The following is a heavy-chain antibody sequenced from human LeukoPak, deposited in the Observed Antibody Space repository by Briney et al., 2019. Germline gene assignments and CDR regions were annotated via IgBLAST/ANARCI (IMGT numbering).Heavy chain of an antibody. V-gene: IGHV4-34*01. D-gene: IGHD1-1*01. CDR1: GGSFSGYY. CDR2: INHSGST. J-gene: IGHJ4*02. CDR3: ARAGVPGLFDY. Sequence: TSETLSLTCAVYGGSFSGYYWSWIRQPPGKGLEWIGEINHSGSTNYNPPLKSRVTISVDTSKNQFPLKLSSVTAADTAVYYCARAGVPGLFDYWGQGTLVTVSS.